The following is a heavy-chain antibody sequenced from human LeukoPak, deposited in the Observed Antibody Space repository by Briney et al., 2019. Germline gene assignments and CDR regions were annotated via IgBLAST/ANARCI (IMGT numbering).Heavy chain of an antibody. CDR3: ARRRYYDYTGFFDY. Sequence: SQTLSLTCAISGDSVSSNSASWNWFSQSPSRGLEWLGRTFYTSKWNNDYAVSVKSRITINPDTSKNHFSLQLNSVTPEDTAVYYCARRRYYDYTGFFDYWGQGTLVTVSS. CDR1: GDSVSSNSAS. J-gene: IGHJ4*02. CDR2: TFYTSKWNN. V-gene: IGHV6-1*01. D-gene: IGHD3-22*01.